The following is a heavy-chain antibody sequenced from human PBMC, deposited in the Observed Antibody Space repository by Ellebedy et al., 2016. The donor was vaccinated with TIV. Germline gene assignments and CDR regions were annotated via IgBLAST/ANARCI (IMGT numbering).Heavy chain of an antibody. J-gene: IGHJ4*02. V-gene: IGHV3-23*01. Sequence: GESLKISXAASGFTFSDYYMSWLRQAPGKGLEWVSAISGSGGSTYYADSVKGRFTISRDNSKNTLYLQMNSLRAEDTAVYYCAKRAGSSTSCYRDWGQGTLVTVSS. CDR1: GFTFSDYY. CDR3: AKRAGSSTSCYRD. CDR2: ISGSGGST. D-gene: IGHD2-2*01.